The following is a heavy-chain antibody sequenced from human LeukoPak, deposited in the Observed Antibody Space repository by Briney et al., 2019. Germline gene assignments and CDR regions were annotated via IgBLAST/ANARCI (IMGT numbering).Heavy chain of an antibody. V-gene: IGHV3-30*04. CDR2: ISYDGSNK. Sequence: GGSLRLSCAASGFTFSSYAMHWVRQAPGKGLEWVAVISYDGSNKYYADSVKGRFTISRDNSKNTLYLQMNSLRAEDTAVYYCARNLGSSWPGTFYYYYMDVWGKGTTVTVSS. D-gene: IGHD6-13*01. CDR1: GFTFSSYA. J-gene: IGHJ6*03. CDR3: ARNLGSSWPGTFYYYYMDV.